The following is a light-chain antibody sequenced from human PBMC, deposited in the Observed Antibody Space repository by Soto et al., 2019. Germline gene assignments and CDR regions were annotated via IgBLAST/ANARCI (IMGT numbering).Light chain of an antibody. Sequence: DIQMTQSPSSLSASVGDTVTINCRANQSVSSWLAWYQQKPGQTPKLLIYDASTLETGVPSRFAGSEAEPEFTLTISGLQPDDFATYYCQQCSSYPWTFGQGTRVEIK. CDR3: QQCSSYPWT. CDR2: DAS. V-gene: IGKV1-5*01. J-gene: IGKJ1*01. CDR1: QSVSSW.